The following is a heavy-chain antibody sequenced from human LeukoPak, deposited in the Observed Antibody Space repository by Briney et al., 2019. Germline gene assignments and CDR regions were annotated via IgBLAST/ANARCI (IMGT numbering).Heavy chain of an antibody. CDR3: ARHYCSSASCYVDY. J-gene: IGHJ4*02. CDR2: INHSGST. D-gene: IGHD2-2*01. V-gene: IGHV4-34*01. CDR1: GGSFSGYY. Sequence: KPSETLSLTCAVYGGSFSGYYWSWIRQPPGKGLEWIGEINHSGSTNYNPSLKSRVTISVDTSKNQFSLKLSSVTAADTAVYYCARHYCSSASCYVDYWGQGTLVTVSS.